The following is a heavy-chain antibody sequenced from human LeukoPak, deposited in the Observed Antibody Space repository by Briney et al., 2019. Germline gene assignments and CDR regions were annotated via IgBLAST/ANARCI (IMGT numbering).Heavy chain of an antibody. CDR2: IYTSGST. D-gene: IGHD5-18*01. CDR3: ARGRYSYGPQNYDYMDV. CDR1: GVSISSYY. Sequence: SETLSLTCTVSGVSISSYYWSWIRQSAGKGLEWIGRIYTSGSTNYNPSLKSRVSMSVDTSKNQFSLKLSSVTAADTAVYYCARGRYSYGPQNYDYMDVWGKGTTVTISS. V-gene: IGHV4-4*07. J-gene: IGHJ6*03.